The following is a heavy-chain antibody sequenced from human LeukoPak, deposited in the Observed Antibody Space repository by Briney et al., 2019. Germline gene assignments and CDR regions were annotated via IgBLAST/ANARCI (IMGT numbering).Heavy chain of an antibody. V-gene: IGHV4-59*08. CDR2: IYYTGST. CDR3: ASHGSSGHDPLT. Sequence: SETLSLTCTVSGDSIRSYYWNWLRRPPGKGLEWIGYIYYTGSTSYNPSLKSRVTISLDTSKSQFSLRLTSVTAADTAVYYCASHGSSGHDPLTWGQGTLVTVSS. D-gene: IGHD5-12*01. CDR1: GDSIRSYY. J-gene: IGHJ4*01.